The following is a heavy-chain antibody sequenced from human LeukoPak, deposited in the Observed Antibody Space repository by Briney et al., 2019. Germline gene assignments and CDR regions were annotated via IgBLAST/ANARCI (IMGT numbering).Heavy chain of an antibody. CDR1: GFTVSSNY. Sequence: LTGGSLRLSCAASGFTVSSNYMSWVRQAPGKGLEWVSVIYSGGSTNYADSVRGRFTISRDNSKNTLYLQMNSLRAEDTALYYCARCLPFGVVFNPLDFWGQGTLVTVSS. CDR3: ARCLPFGVVFNPLDF. J-gene: IGHJ4*02. CDR2: IYSGGST. V-gene: IGHV3-53*01. D-gene: IGHD3-3*01.